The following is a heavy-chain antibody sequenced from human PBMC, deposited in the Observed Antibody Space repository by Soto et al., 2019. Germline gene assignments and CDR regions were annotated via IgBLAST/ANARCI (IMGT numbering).Heavy chain of an antibody. J-gene: IGHJ6*02. V-gene: IGHV3-30*18. Sequence: QVQLVESGGGVVQPGRSLRLSCAASGFTFSSYGMHWVRQAPGKGLEWVAVISYDGSNKYYADSVKGRFTISRDNSKNTLYLQMNLLRAEDTAVDYCAKEGQHYDILTGYRSYYGMDVWGQGTTVTVSS. CDR3: AKEGQHYDILTGYRSYYGMDV. CDR1: GFTFSSYG. D-gene: IGHD3-9*01. CDR2: ISYDGSNK.